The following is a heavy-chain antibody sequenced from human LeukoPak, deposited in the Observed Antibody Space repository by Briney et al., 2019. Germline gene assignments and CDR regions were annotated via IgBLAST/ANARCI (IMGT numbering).Heavy chain of an antibody. V-gene: IGHV5-51*01. D-gene: IGHD3-22*01. CDR3: ARSSDSSGYYDYFDY. CDR2: IYPGDSDT. J-gene: IGHJ4*02. Sequence: GESLKISCKGSGYSFTSYWIGWVPQMPGKGLEWMAIIYPGDSDTRYSPSLQGQVTISADKSISTAYLQWSSLKASDTAMYYCARSSDSSGYYDYFDYWGQGTLVTVSS. CDR1: GYSFTSYW.